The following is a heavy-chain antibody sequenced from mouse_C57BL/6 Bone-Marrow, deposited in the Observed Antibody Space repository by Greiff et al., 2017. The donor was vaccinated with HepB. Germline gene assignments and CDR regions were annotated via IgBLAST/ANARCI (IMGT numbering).Heavy chain of an antibody. V-gene: IGHV1-72*01. D-gene: IGHD2-2*01. CDR2: IDSNSGGT. Sequence: QVQLKQPGAELVKPGASVKLSCKASGYTFTSYWMHWVKQRPGRGLEWIGRIDSNSGGTKYNEKFKSKATLTVDKPSSTAYMQLSSLTSEDSAVYYCARWRIYGYDDGFDYWGQGTTLTVSS. CDR1: GYTFTSYW. CDR3: ARWRIYGYDDGFDY. J-gene: IGHJ2*01.